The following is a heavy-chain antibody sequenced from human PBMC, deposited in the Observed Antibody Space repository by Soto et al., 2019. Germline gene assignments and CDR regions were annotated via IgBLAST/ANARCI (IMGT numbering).Heavy chain of an antibody. CDR3: AKGMTGDTVVVVAATIGIDY. Sequence: GGSLRLSCAASGFTFSSYAMSWVRQAPGKGLEWVSAISGSGGSTYYADSVKGRFTISRDNSKNTLYLQMNSLRAEDTAVYYCAKGMTGDTVVVVAATIGIDYWGQGTLVTVSS. V-gene: IGHV3-23*01. CDR1: GFTFSSYA. D-gene: IGHD2-15*01. CDR2: ISGSGGST. J-gene: IGHJ4*02.